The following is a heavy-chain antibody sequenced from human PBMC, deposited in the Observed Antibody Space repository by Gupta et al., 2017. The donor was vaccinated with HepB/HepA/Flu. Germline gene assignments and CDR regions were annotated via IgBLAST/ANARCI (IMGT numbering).Heavy chain of an antibody. CDR2: ISSSGSTI. CDR1: GFTFSDYY. J-gene: IGHJ6*02. V-gene: IGHV3-11*01. Sequence: QVQLVESGGGLVKPGGSLRLSCAASGFTFSDYYMSWIRQAPGKGLEWFSYISSSGSTIYYADSVKGRFTISRDNAKNSLYLQMNSLRAEDTAVYYCARDALSCSSTSCYEVGMDVWGQGTTVTVSS. CDR3: ARDALSCSSTSCYEVGMDV. D-gene: IGHD2-2*01.